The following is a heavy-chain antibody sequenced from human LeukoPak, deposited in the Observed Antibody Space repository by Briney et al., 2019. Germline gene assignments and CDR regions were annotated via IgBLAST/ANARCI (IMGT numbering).Heavy chain of an antibody. CDR3: ARVVTIFSPFDP. D-gene: IGHD3-9*01. CDR1: GGTFSSYA. Sequence: SVKVSCKASGGTFSSYAISWVRQAPGQGLEWMGGIIPIFGTANYAQKFQGRVTITRDTSASTAYMELSSLRSEDTAVYYCARVVTIFSPFDPWGQGTLVTVSS. V-gene: IGHV1-69*05. CDR2: IIPIFGTA. J-gene: IGHJ5*02.